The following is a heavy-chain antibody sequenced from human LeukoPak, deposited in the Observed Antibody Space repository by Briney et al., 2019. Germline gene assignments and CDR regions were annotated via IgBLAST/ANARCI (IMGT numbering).Heavy chain of an antibody. V-gene: IGHV3-21*01. Sequence: KPGGSLRLSCAASGFTFSSYSMNWVRQAPGKGLEWVSSIRSSSSYIYYADSVKGRFTISRDNAKNSLYLQMNSLRAEDTAVYYCAREGSYYYDSSGYYYPDYWGQGTLVTVSS. CDR3: AREGSYYYDSSGYYYPDY. J-gene: IGHJ4*02. D-gene: IGHD3-22*01. CDR1: GFTFSSYS. CDR2: IRSSSSYI.